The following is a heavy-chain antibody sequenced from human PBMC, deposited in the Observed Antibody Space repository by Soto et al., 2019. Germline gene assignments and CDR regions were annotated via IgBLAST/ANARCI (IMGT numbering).Heavy chain of an antibody. CDR2: IYYTGST. CDR1: GGYIYTGGFY. CDR3: ATSLVTSRTRVDY. V-gene: IGHV4-31*03. D-gene: IGHD1-26*01. Sequence: QVQLQESGPGLVKPSQTLSLTCTVSGGYIYTGGFYWSWIRQLPGKGLEWLGYIYYTGSTQYTPSLKSRITISTDTSDNQFSLRLTSVTAADTAVYYCATSLVTSRTRVDYWGQGTLVTVSS. J-gene: IGHJ4*02.